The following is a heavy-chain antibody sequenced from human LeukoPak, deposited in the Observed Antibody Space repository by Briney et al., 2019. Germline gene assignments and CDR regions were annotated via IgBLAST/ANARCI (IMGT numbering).Heavy chain of an antibody. Sequence: ASVTVSCTASGYTFTSYDINWVRQATGQGLEWMGWMNPNSGNTGYAQKFQGRVTMTRNTSISTAYMELSSLRSEDTAVYYCARDYGDFKYYYGMDVWGQGTTVTVSS. CDR2: MNPNSGNT. CDR1: GYTFTSYD. CDR3: ARDYGDFKYYYGMDV. D-gene: IGHD4-17*01. V-gene: IGHV1-8*01. J-gene: IGHJ6*02.